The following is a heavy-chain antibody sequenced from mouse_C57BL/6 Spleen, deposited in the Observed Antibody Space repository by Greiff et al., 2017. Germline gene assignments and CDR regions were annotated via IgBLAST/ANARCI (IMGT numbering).Heavy chain of an antibody. J-gene: IGHJ4*01. V-gene: IGHV1-9*01. D-gene: IGHD3-2*02. CDR1: GYTFTGYW. Sequence: QVQLQQSGAELMKPGASVKLSCKATGYTFTGYWIEWVKQRPGHGLEWIGEILPGSGSTNYNEKFKGKATFTADTSSNTAYMQLSSLTTEDSAIYYCARSGGRQLRLKDAMDYWGQGTSVTVSS. CDR3: ARSGGRQLRLKDAMDY. CDR2: ILPGSGST.